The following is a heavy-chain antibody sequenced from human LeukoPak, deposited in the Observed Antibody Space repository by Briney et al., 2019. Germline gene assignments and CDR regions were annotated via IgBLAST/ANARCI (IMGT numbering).Heavy chain of an antibody. CDR3: AKDARRSSGWYFFDH. D-gene: IGHD6-19*01. CDR2: ISDSGGMT. J-gene: IGHJ4*02. V-gene: IGHV3-23*01. CDR1: GFSFSNLA. Sequence: GGSLRLSYAASGFSFSNLAMGWVRQAPGKGLEWVSVISDSGGMTYYADSVKGRFTISRDNSRNTLYLQMNSLRVEDTAVYYCAKDARRSSGWYFFDHWGQGTLVTVSS.